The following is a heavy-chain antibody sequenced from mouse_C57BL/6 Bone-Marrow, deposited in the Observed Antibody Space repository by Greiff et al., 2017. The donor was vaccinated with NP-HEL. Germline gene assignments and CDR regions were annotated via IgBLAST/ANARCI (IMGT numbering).Heavy chain of an antibody. CDR3: ARGGFFDY. CDR1: GYAFSSSW. CDR2: IYPGDGDT. Sequence: VQLQQSGPELVKPGASVKISCKASGYAFSSSWMNWVKQRPGKGLEWIGRIYPGDGDTNYNGKFKGKATLTADQSSSTAYMQLSSLTSEDSAVYFCARGGFFDYWGQGTTLTVSS. D-gene: IGHD3-1*01. J-gene: IGHJ2*01. V-gene: IGHV1-82*01.